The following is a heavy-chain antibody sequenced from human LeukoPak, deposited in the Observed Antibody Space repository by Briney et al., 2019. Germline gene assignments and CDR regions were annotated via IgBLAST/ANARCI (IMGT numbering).Heavy chain of an antibody. D-gene: IGHD7-27*01. CDR1: GFSFSNYG. Sequence: GGSLSLSYAASGFSFSNYGMNWVRPAPGRGLEWVSGIMGSGGTTYYADSVRGRFTISRDNSKNTLYLQMNSLRAEDTALYYCAKDINWASFESWGQGTLVTVSS. V-gene: IGHV3-23*01. CDR2: IMGSGGTT. CDR3: AKDINWASFES. J-gene: IGHJ4*02.